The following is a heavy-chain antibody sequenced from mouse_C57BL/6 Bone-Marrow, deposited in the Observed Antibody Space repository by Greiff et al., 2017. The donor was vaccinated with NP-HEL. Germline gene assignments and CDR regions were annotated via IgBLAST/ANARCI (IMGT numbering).Heavy chain of an antibody. CDR3: LTVEGSWFAY. CDR1: GYTFTDYE. J-gene: IGHJ3*01. D-gene: IGHD1-1*01. V-gene: IGHV1-15*01. Sequence: QVQLQQSGAELVRPGASVTLSCKASGYTFTDYEMHWVKQTPVHGLEWIGAIDPETGGTAYNQKFKGKAILTADKSSSTAYMELRSLTSEDSAVYYFLTVEGSWFAYWGKGTLVTVSA. CDR2: IDPETGGT.